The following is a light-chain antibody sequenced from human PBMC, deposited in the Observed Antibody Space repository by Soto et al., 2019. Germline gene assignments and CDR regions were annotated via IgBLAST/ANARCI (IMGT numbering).Light chain of an antibody. CDR1: QSISSS. J-gene: IGKJ2*01. V-gene: IGKV3-15*01. CDR2: GAS. Sequence: EIVMTQSPATLSVSTGERDTLSCRASQSISSSLAWYQQKPGQAPRLLIYGASTRATGIPARFSGSGSGTEFTLTISSLQSEDFAVYYCQQYNNGPTYTFGQGTKLEIK. CDR3: QQYNNGPTYT.